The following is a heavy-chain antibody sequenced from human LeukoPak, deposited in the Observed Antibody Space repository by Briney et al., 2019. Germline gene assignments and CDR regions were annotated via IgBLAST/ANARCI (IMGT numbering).Heavy chain of an antibody. J-gene: IGHJ4*02. D-gene: IGHD3-9*01. CDR1: GYTFTSYA. V-gene: IGHV1-3*01. Sequence: ASVKGSCKASGYTFTSYAMHWVRQAPGQRLEWMGWINAGNGNTKYSQKFQGRVTITRDTSASTAYMELSSLRSEDTAVYYCARGPGGRYFDWLSTPPHYFDYWGQGTLVTVSS. CDR2: INAGNGNT. CDR3: ARGPGGRYFDWLSTPPHYFDY.